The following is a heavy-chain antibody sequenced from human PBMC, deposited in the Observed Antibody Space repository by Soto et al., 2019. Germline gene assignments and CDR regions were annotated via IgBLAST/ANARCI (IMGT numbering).Heavy chain of an antibody. CDR1: GFTFSDYY. D-gene: IGHD3-22*01. CDR3: AKDKQGSSGSLDY. V-gene: IGHV3-11*05. CDR2: ISSSGSST. J-gene: IGHJ4*02. Sequence: SLRLSCAASGFTFSDYYMSWIRQAPGKGLEWVSDISSSGSSTNYADSVKGRFTISRDNSKNTLYLQMNSLRAEDTAVYYCAKDKQGSSGSLDYWGQGTLVTVSS.